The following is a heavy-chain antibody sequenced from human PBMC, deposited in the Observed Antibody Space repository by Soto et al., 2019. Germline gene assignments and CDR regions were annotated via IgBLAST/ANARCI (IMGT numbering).Heavy chain of an antibody. V-gene: IGHV4-39*01. CDR2: IYYSGST. Sequence: SSETLSLTCTVSGGSISSSSYYWGWIRQPPGKGLEWIGSIYYSGSTYYNPSLKSRVTISVDTSKNQFSLKLSSVTAADTAVYYCARSASGYSSSWYIPWFDPWGQGTLVTVSS. CDR1: GGSISSSSYY. D-gene: IGHD6-13*01. J-gene: IGHJ5*02. CDR3: ARSASGYSSSWYIPWFDP.